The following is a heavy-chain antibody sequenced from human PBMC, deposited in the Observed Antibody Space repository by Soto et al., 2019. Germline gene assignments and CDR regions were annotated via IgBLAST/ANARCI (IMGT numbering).Heavy chain of an antibody. D-gene: IGHD3-22*01. CDR2: ISAYNGNT. CDR3: ARDGGLYHSSGYHYFDY. CDR1: GYTFTSYG. Sequence: ASVKVSCKASGYTFTSYGISWVRQAPGQGLEWMGWISAYNGNTNYAQKLQGRVTMTTDTSTSTAYMELRSLRSDDTAVYYCARDGGLYHSSGYHYFDYWGQGTLVTVSS. J-gene: IGHJ4*02. V-gene: IGHV1-18*01.